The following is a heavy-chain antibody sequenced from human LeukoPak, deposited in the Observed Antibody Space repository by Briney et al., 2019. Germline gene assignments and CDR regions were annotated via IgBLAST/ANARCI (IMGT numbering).Heavy chain of an antibody. CDR1: GGSFSGYY. Sequence: SETLSLTCAVYGGSFSGYYWSWIRQPPGKGLEWIGEINHSGSTNYNPSLKSRVTISVDTSKNQFPLKLASVTAADTAVYYCARGAPGYWGQGTLVTVSS. J-gene: IGHJ4*02. V-gene: IGHV4-34*01. CDR3: ARGAPGY. CDR2: INHSGST.